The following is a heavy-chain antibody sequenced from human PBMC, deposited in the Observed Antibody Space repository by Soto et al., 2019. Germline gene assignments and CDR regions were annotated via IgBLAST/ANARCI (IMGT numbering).Heavy chain of an antibody. V-gene: IGHV3-7*03. J-gene: IGHJ4*02. CDR3: ARVSSTNYYDSSGYVDY. CDR1: GFTFSSYW. CDR2: IKQDGSEK. Sequence: GGSLRLSCAASGFTFSSYWMSWVRQAPGKGLEWVANIKQDGSEKYYVDSVKGRFTISRDNAKNSLYLQMNSLRAEDTAVYYCARVSSTNYYDSSGYVDYWGQGTLVTVSS. D-gene: IGHD3-22*01.